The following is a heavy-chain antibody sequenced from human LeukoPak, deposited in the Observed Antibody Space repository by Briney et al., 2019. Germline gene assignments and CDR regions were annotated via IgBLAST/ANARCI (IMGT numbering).Heavy chain of an antibody. D-gene: IGHD3-10*01. J-gene: IGHJ4*02. Sequence: ASVKVSCKASGYTFTGYYMYWVRQAPGQGLEWMGLINPNSGGTNYAQKFQGRVTMTRDTSISTAYMELSRLRSDDTAVYYCARDWGQYYYGSGSYYKYYYFDYWGQGTLVTVSS. CDR2: INPNSGGT. CDR3: ARDWGQYYYGSGSYYKYYYFDY. V-gene: IGHV1-2*02. CDR1: GYTFTGYY.